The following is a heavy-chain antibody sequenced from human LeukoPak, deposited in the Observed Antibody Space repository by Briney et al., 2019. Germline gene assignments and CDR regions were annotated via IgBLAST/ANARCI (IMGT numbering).Heavy chain of an antibody. V-gene: IGHV4-30-4*08. CDR1: GGSISSGDYY. D-gene: IGHD6-13*01. J-gene: IGHJ3*02. Sequence: SETLSLTCTVSGGSISSGDYYWGWIRQPPGKGLEWIGYIYYSGSTYYNPSLKSRVTISVDTSKNQFSLKLSSVTAADTAVYYCARGIAAAGYAFDIWGQGTMVTVSS. CDR2: IYYSGST. CDR3: ARGIAAAGYAFDI.